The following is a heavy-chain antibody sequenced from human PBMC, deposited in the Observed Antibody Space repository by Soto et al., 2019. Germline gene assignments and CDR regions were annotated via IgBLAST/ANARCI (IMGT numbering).Heavy chain of an antibody. CDR1: GDSISTFY. V-gene: IGHV4-59*01. CDR2: VYYTGST. J-gene: IGHJ4*02. CDR3: ARGRTVRNYADDSSDYFYFFDY. D-gene: IGHD3-22*01. Sequence: SSETLSLTCTVSGDSISTFYWGWMRQSPGKELEWIGYVYYTGSTNYNPSLKSRVTISVDRSKNQFSLKLTSANAADTAVYYCARGRTVRNYADDSSDYFYFFDYWGQGTQVTVSS.